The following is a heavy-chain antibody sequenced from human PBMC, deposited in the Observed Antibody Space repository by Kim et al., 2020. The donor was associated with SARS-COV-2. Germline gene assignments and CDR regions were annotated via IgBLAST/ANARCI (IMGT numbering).Heavy chain of an antibody. CDR1: GFTFSNYG. V-gene: IGHV3-30*18. CDR2: ISYDGSNK. CDR3: AKKSAMNFQAADY. Sequence: GGSLRLSCAASGFTFSNYGMHWVRQAPGKGLEWVAVISYDGSNKYYADSVKGRFTISRDNSKNTLYLQMNSLRAEDTAVYYCAKKSAMNFQAADYWGQGTLVTVSS. J-gene: IGHJ4*02. D-gene: IGHD2-2*01.